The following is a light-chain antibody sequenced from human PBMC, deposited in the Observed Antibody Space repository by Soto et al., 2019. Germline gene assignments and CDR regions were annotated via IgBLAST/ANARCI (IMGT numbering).Light chain of an antibody. CDR1: QSVSSN. Sequence: EIVMTQSPATLSVSPGERATLSCRSSQSVSSNLAWYQQKPGQAPSLLIYGASTRATGTPARFSGSGSGTEFTLTINSLQSEDFGVYYCQQYNNWPPSTFGQGTRLEIK. CDR2: GAS. V-gene: IGKV3-15*01. J-gene: IGKJ5*01. CDR3: QQYNNWPPST.